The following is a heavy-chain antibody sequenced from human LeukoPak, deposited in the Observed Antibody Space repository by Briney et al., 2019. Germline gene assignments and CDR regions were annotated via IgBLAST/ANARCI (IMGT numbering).Heavy chain of an antibody. D-gene: IGHD3/OR15-3a*01. CDR1: GYTFTSYG. CDR2: IIPIFGAA. CDR3: ARDGKSLLDPFDY. Sequence: ASVKVSCKASGYTFTSYGISWVRQAPGQGLEWMGGIIPIFGAANYAQKFQGRVTITADESMSTAYMELSSLRSEDTAVYYCARDGKSLLDPFDYWGQGTLVTVSS. V-gene: IGHV1-69*13. J-gene: IGHJ4*02.